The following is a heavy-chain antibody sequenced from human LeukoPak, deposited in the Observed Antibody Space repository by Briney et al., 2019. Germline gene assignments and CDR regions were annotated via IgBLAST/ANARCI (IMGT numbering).Heavy chain of an antibody. CDR1: GFTFSSSA. J-gene: IGHJ4*02. Sequence: GGSLRLSCAASGFTFSSSAMSCVRQAPGEGLEWDSAISNNGGYTYYADSVQGRFTISRDNSKNTLYLQMNSLRAEDTAVYYCARDLSGSSYFDYWGQGTLVTVSS. CDR3: ARDLSGSSYFDY. V-gene: IGHV3-23*01. D-gene: IGHD3-10*01. CDR2: ISNNGGYT.